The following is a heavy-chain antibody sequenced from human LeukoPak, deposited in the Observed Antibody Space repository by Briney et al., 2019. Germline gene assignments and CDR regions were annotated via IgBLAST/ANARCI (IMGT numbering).Heavy chain of an antibody. Sequence: GGSLRLSCAASGFTFSSYAMSWVRQAPGKGLEWVSAIRGSGGSTYYADSVTGRFTISRDNSKNTLYLQMNSLRAEDTAVYYCAKDSSGYYPSFDYWGQGTLVTVSS. CDR3: AKDSSGYYPSFDY. CDR2: IRGSGGST. CDR1: GFTFSSYA. D-gene: IGHD3-22*01. J-gene: IGHJ4*02. V-gene: IGHV3-23*01.